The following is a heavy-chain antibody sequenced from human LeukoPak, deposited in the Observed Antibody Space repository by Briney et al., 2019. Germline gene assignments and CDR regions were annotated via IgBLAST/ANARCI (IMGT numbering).Heavy chain of an antibody. J-gene: IGHJ6*02. CDR2: IIPIFGIA. CDR1: GGTFSSYA. Sequence: GASVKVSCKASGGTFSSYAISRVRQAPGQGLEWMGRIIPIFGIANYAQKFQGRVTITADKSTSTAYMELSSLRSEDTAVYYCARDRRIFHNPVPIFYYYGMDVWGQGTTVTVSS. V-gene: IGHV1-69*04. CDR3: ARDRRIFHNPVPIFYYYGMDV. D-gene: IGHD2/OR15-2a*01.